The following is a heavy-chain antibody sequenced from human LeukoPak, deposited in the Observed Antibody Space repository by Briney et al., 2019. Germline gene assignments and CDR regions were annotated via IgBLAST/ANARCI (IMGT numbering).Heavy chain of an antibody. CDR3: AGLNSGSLDAFDI. CDR1: GFTVSTNC. D-gene: IGHD1-26*01. Sequence: PGGSLRLSCAASGFTVSTNCMSWVRQAPGKGLEWVSVIYSGGSTYYADSVKGRFSMSRDNSKNTFYVQMNSLRAEDTAVYYCAGLNSGSLDAFDIWGQGTMVTVSS. J-gene: IGHJ3*02. V-gene: IGHV3-66*01. CDR2: IYSGGST.